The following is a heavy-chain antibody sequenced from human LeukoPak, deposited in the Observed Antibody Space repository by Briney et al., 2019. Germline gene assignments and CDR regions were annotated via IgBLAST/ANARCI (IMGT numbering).Heavy chain of an antibody. CDR1: GFTFSDYY. J-gene: IGHJ6*02. CDR2: ISYDGSNK. Sequence: PGGSLRLSCAASGFTFSDYYMSWIRQAPGKGLEWVAVISYDGSNKYYADSVKGRITISRDNSKNTLYLQMNSLRAEDTAVYYCARGDGPYYYYYGMDVWGQGTTVTVSS. CDR3: ARGDGPYYYYYGMDV. V-gene: IGHV3-30-3*01.